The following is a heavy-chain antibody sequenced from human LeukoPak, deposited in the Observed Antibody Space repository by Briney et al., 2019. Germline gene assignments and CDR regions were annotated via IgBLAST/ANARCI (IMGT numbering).Heavy chain of an antibody. CDR2: IKQDGSEK. J-gene: IGHJ5*02. CDR3: AREIRLRYFDWLLNNWFDP. D-gene: IGHD3-9*01. CDR1: GFTFSSYW. V-gene: IGHV3-7*01. Sequence: PEGSLRLSCAASGFTFSSYWMSWVRQAPGKGLEWVANIKQDGSEKYYVDSVKGRFTISRDNAKNSLYLQMNSLRAEDTAVYYCAREIRLRYFDWLLNNWFDPWGQGTLVTVSS.